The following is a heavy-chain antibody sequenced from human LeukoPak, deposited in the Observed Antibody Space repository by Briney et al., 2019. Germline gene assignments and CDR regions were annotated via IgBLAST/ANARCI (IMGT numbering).Heavy chain of an antibody. CDR2: INADSSTI. D-gene: IGHD3-22*01. CDR1: GFTFSTYI. J-gene: IGHJ4*02. Sequence: GGSLRLSCAASGFTFSTYIMNWVRQAPGKGLEWISYINADSSTIQYADSVRGRFTTSRDDAKNSLYLQMNSLRAEDTAVYYCVRDNSRGQSLGVIYWGQGSLVTVSS. V-gene: IGHV3-48*01. CDR3: VRDNSRGQSLGVIY.